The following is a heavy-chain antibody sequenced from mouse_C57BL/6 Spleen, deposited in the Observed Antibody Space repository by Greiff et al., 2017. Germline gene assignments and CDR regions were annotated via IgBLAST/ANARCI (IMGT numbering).Heavy chain of an antibody. J-gene: IGHJ4*01. V-gene: IGHV5-4*01. D-gene: IGHD1-1*01. CDR2: ISDGGSYT. CDR3: AREGGSSYGYAMDY. CDR1: GFTFSSYA. Sequence: EVKVVESGGGLVKPGGSLKLSCAASGFTFSSYAMSWVRQTPDKRLEWVATISDGGSYTYSPDNVKGRLTISRDNAKNNLYLKVSNLKSEDTAMYYCAREGGSSYGYAMDYWGQGTSVTVSS.